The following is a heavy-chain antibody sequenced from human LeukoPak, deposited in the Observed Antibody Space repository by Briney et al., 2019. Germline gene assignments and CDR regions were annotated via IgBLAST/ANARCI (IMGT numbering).Heavy chain of an antibody. J-gene: IGHJ4*02. CDR3: AKNRQQLGFLVD. V-gene: IGHV3-21*04. Sequence: PGGSLRLSCAASGFTFSSYTMNWVRQAPGKGLEWVSSITGSSTYIYYADSVKGRLTISRDNSKNTLYLQMNSLRAEDTAVYYCAKNRQQLGFLVDWGQGTLVTVSS. CDR1: GFTFSSYT. CDR2: ITGSSTYI. D-gene: IGHD6-13*01.